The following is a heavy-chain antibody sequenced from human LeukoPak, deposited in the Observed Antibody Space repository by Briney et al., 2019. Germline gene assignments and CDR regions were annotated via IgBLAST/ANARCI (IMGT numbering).Heavy chain of an antibody. J-gene: IGHJ6*02. CDR2: INHSGST. CDR1: GGSFXGYY. D-gene: IGHD5-18*01. CDR3: ARQDGYSYGSPFYYYYYGMDV. V-gene: IGHV4-34*01. Sequence: LXLTXAVXGGSFXGYYWSWIRQPPGKGLEWIGEINHSGSTNYNPSLTSRVTISVDTSKNQFSLKLSSVTAADTAVYYCARQDGYSYGSPFYYYYYGMDVWGQGTTVTVSS.